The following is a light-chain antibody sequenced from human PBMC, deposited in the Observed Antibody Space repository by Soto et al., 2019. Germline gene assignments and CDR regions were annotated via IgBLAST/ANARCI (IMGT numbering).Light chain of an antibody. CDR1: QSINNW. V-gene: IGKV1-5*03. CDR3: HQYNTYST. CDR2: KAS. Sequence: DIQMTQSPSTLSASVGDRVTITCRASQSINNWLAWYQQKPGKAPKLLIYKASSLESGVPSRFSGSGSGTEFTLTISSLQPDDFATYYCHQYNTYSTFGPGTKVEIK. J-gene: IGKJ3*01.